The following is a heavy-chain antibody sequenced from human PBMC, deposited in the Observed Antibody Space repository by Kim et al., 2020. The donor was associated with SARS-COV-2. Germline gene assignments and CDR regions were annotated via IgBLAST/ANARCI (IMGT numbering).Heavy chain of an antibody. CDR1: GYTFTSYY. Sequence: ASVKVSCKASGYTFTSYYMHWVRQAPGQGLEWMGIINPSGGSTSYAQKFQGRVTMTRDTSTSTVYMELSSLRSEDTAVYYCARALYSNYMFYYYYGMDVWGQGTTVTVSS. J-gene: IGHJ6*02. D-gene: IGHD4-4*01. V-gene: IGHV1-46*01. CDR2: INPSGGST. CDR3: ARALYSNYMFYYYYGMDV.